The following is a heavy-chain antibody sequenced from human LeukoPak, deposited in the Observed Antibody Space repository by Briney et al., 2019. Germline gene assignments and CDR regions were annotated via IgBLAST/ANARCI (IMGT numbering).Heavy chain of an antibody. CDR2: MNPNSGNT. CDR3: ARADIVVVVAATPDTQEFDY. J-gene: IGHJ4*02. V-gene: IGHV1-8*01. D-gene: IGHD2-15*01. CDR1: GYTFTSYD. Sequence: ASVKVSCKASGYTFTSYDINWVRQATGQGLEWMGWMNPNSGNTGYAQKFQGRVTMTRDTSTSTVYMELSSLRSEDTAVYYCARADIVVVVAATPDTQEFDYWGQGTLVTVSS.